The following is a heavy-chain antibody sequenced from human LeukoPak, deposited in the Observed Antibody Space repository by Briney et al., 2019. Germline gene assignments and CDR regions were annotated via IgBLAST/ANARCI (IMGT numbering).Heavy chain of an antibody. CDR2: IIPIFGTA. J-gene: IGHJ4*02. CDR1: GGTFSSYA. CDR3: AMGVVVAATIDY. D-gene: IGHD2-15*01. V-gene: IGHV1-69*05. Sequence: SVKVSCKASGGTFSSYAISWVRQAPGQGLEWMGRIIPIFGTANYAQKFQGRVTITTDESTSTAYMELSSLRSEDTAVYYCAMGVVVAATIDYWGQGTLFTVSS.